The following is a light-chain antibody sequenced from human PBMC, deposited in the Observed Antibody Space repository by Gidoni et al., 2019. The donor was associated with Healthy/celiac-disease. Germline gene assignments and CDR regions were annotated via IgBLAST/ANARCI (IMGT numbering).Light chain of an antibody. Sequence: SVLTQPPSASGTPGQRVTISCSGSSSNSGSNTVNWYQQLPGTAPKLLIYSNNPRPSGVPDRFSGSKSGTSASLAISGLQSEDGADYYCAAWDDSLNGYVFGTGTKVTVL. CDR2: SNN. CDR1: SSNSGSNT. J-gene: IGLJ1*01. CDR3: AAWDDSLNGYV. V-gene: IGLV1-44*01.